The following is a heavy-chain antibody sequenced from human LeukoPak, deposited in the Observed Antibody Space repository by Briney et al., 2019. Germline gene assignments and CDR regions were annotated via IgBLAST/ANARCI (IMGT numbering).Heavy chain of an antibody. J-gene: IGHJ3*02. Sequence: SETLSLTCTVSGGSISSFYWSWIRQPPGKGLEWIGYIYYSGSTNYNPSLKSRVTISIDTSKNQFSLKLSSVTAADTTVYYCARAILDDAFDIWGQGTMVTVSS. CDR3: ARAILDDAFDI. CDR1: GGSISSFY. V-gene: IGHV4-59*01. CDR2: IYYSGST. D-gene: IGHD3-3*01.